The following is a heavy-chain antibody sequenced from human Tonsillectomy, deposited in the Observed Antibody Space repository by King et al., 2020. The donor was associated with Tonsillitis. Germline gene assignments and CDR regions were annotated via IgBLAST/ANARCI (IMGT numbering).Heavy chain of an antibody. J-gene: IGHJ4*02. CDR3: AKDLREGATIRGVLLIY. D-gene: IGHD5-12*01. V-gene: IGHV3-23*04. CDR1: GFTFSNYA. CDR2: ISGSGGST. Sequence: VQLVESGGGLVQPGGSLRLSCAASGFTFSNYAMSWFRQAPGKGLEWVSLISGSGGSTYYADSVKGRFTISRDNSKDTLYLQMNSLRAEDTAVYYCAKDLREGATIRGVLLIYWGQGTLVSVSS.